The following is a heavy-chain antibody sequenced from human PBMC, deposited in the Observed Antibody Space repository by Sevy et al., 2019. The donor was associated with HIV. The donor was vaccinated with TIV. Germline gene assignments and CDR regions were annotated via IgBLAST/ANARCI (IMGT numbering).Heavy chain of an antibody. D-gene: IGHD3-16*01. CDR3: ANPLIYDYISGSYWGFVY. J-gene: IGHJ4*02. CDR1: GFTFSSYA. Sequence: GGSLRLSCAASGFTFSSYAMSWVRQAPGKGLEWVSAISGSGGSTYYADSVKGRFTISRENSKNTLYLQMNSLRADDTAVYYCANPLIYDYISGSYWGFVYWGQGTLVTVSS. V-gene: IGHV3-23*01. CDR2: ISGSGGST.